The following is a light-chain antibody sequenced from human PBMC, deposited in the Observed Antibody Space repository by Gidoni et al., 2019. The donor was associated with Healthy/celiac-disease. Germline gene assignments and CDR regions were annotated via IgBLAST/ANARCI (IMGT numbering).Light chain of an antibody. J-gene: IGKJ5*01. Sequence: DIQMTQSPSSLSASVGDRVTITCRASQSISSYLNWYQQKPGKAPKLLIYAASSLQSGVPSRFSGSGSGTDFTLTISRLQPEDFTIYYCQQTYSTPPITFGQGTRLEIK. CDR1: QSISSY. CDR3: QQTYSTPPIT. V-gene: IGKV1-39*01. CDR2: AAS.